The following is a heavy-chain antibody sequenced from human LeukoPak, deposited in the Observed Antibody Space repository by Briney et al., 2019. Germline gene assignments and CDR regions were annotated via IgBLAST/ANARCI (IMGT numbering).Heavy chain of an antibody. V-gene: IGHV4-39*01. CDR2: IYYSGAT. Sequence: PSETLSLTCTVSGDSISSTSYYWGWIRQPPGKGQEWLGSIYYSGATYYSPSLKSRVTISRDTSNNRFSLELTSVTAADTAVYYCARQGLQQLLPGSNLWGQGTLVTVSS. CDR3: ARQGLQQLLPGSNL. D-gene: IGHD6-13*01. CDR1: GDSISSTSYY. J-gene: IGHJ5*02.